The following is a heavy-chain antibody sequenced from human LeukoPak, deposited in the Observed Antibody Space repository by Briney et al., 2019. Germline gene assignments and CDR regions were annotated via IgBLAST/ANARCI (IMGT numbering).Heavy chain of an antibody. CDR2: INTDGSTT. V-gene: IGHV3-74*01. J-gene: IGHJ4*02. CDR1: GFTFSSYW. D-gene: IGHD2/OR15-2a*01. CDR3: AREEYDN. Sequence: GGSLRVSCAASGFTFSSYWMHWVRQAPGKGLVWVSRINTDGSTTNYADSVKGRFTISRDNAKNTLYLRMNSLRADDTAVYYCAREEYDNWGQGTLVTVSS.